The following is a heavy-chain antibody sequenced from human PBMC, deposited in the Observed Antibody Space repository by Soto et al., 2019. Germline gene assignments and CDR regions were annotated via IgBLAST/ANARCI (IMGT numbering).Heavy chain of an antibody. D-gene: IGHD4-17*01. V-gene: IGHV3-33*01. CDR1: GFTFSSYG. CDR3: ARSVHGAHPLDY. J-gene: IGHJ4*02. CDR2: IWYDGSNK. Sequence: GGSLRLSCAASGFTFSSYGMHWVRQAPGKGLEWVAVIWYDGSNKYYADSVKGRFTISRDNSKNTLYLQMNSLRAEDTAVYYCARSVHGAHPLDYWGQGTLVTVSS.